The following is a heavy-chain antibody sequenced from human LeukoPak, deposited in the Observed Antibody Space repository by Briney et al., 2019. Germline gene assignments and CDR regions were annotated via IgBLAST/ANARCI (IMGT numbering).Heavy chain of an antibody. CDR2: VSSVIGRT. J-gene: IGHJ4*02. CDR1: GFTFSDYA. D-gene: IGHD3-16*01. Sequence: HPGGSLRLSCSASGFTFSDYAMHWVRQAPGRGLEYVSAVSSVIGRTFYADSVKDRFTISRDNSGSTLYLQMSSLRPEDTAVYYCAKPARGLGIQFGLDSWGQGTLVTVSS. CDR3: AKPARGLGIQFGLDS. V-gene: IGHV3-64D*08.